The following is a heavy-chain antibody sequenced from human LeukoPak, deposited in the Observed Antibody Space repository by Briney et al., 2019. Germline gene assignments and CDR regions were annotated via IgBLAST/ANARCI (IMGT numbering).Heavy chain of an antibody. J-gene: IGHJ6*02. V-gene: IGHV3-7*01. CDR3: ARDRFGTGYYYYGMDV. CDR2: KQDGSEK. D-gene: IGHD1-1*01. Sequence: KQDGSEKYYVDSVKGRFTISRDNAKNSLYLQMNSLRAEDTAVYYCARDRFGTGYYYYGMDVWGQGTTVTVSS.